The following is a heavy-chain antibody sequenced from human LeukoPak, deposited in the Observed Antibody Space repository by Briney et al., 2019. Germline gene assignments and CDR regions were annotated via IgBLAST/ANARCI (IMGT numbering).Heavy chain of an antibody. Sequence: ASVKVSCKASGYTFTGYYMHWVRQAPGQGLEWMGWINPNSGGTNYAQKFQGRVTMTRDTSISTAYMELSRLRSDDTAVYYCARGCPMGNLYYYYGMDVWGQGTTVTVSS. CDR2: INPNSGGT. J-gene: IGHJ6*02. CDR3: ARGCPMGNLYYYYGMDV. D-gene: IGHD3-10*01. V-gene: IGHV1-2*02. CDR1: GYTFTGYY.